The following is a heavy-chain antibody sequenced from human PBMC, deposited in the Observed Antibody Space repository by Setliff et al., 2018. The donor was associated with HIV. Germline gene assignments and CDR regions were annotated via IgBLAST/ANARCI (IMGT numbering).Heavy chain of an antibody. CDR1: GGTFSSYA. V-gene: IGHV1-69*06. CDR3: ARTAILQFNWFDP. CDR2: IIPIFGTA. D-gene: IGHD2-21*02. Sequence: GASVKVSCKASGGTFSSYAISWVRQAPGQGLEWMGRIIPIFGTANYAQKFQGRVTITADKSTSTAYMDLSSLRSEDTAVYYCARTAILQFNWFDPWGQGALVTVSS. J-gene: IGHJ5*02.